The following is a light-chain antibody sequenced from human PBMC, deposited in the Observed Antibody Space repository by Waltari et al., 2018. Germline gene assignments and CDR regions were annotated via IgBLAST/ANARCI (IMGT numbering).Light chain of an antibody. CDR2: GAS. V-gene: IGKV3-20*01. CDR3: QQYGSSPPYT. J-gene: IGKJ2*01. Sequence: ELVLTQSPGTLSLSPGERATLSCRASQSVSSNYLAWYQQKPGQAPRLLIYGASNRASGIPDRFSGTGSGTDFTLTISSLEPEDFAIYYCQQYGSSPPYTFGQGTKLEI. CDR1: QSVSSNY.